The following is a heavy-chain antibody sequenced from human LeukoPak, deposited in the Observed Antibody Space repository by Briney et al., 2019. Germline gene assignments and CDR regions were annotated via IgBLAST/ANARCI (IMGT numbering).Heavy chain of an antibody. CDR3: ARSYSNYYYGMDV. D-gene: IGHD4-11*01. Sequence: GGSLRLSCAASGFTFTSYWMHWVRHAPGKGLVWVSRINNDGSGTTYADSVKGRFTISRDHAKNTLYLQMNSLRAEDTAVYYCARSYSNYYYGMDVWGQGTTVTVSS. V-gene: IGHV3-74*01. CDR2: INNDGSGT. J-gene: IGHJ6*02. CDR1: GFTFTSYW.